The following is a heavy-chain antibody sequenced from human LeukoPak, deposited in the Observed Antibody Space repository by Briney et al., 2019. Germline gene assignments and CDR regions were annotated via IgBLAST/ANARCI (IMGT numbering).Heavy chain of an antibody. CDR3: ARAGYDILTGYCGAFDI. CDR2: MYYSGST. D-gene: IGHD3-9*01. V-gene: IGHV4-59*01. J-gene: IGHJ3*02. Sequence: PSETPSLTCTVSGGSISSFYWSWFRQPPGKGLEWIGYMYYSGSTYYNPSLKSRVSLSVDTSKNQFSLKLNSVTAADTAVYYCARAGYDILTGYCGAFDIWGQGTMVTVSS. CDR1: GGSISSFY.